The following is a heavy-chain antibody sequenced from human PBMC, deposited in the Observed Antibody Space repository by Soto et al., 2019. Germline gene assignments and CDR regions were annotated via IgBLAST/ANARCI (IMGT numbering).Heavy chain of an antibody. J-gene: IGHJ3*02. Sequence: HVQLVQSGAEVKKPGASLKVSCKASGYTFISYGVSWVRQAPGQGLEWLGWISPYNGNTNYAQKFQGRITMTTDTPTSTVYMDLRSLRTDDTAVYYCARDQTKWLTDAFDIWGQGTMVVVFS. V-gene: IGHV1-18*01. CDR1: GYTFISYG. CDR2: ISPYNGNT. CDR3: ARDQTKWLTDAFDI. D-gene: IGHD5-12*01.